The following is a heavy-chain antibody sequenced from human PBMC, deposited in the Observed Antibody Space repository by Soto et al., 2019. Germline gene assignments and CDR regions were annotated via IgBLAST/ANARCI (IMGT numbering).Heavy chain of an antibody. D-gene: IGHD6-6*01. CDR2: ISYPGTDK. Sequence: AGGSLRLSCAASGFTFSRFGMHWVRQAPGKGLEWVAVISYPGTDKYYTDSVKGRFTVSRDNFKNTLYLQMDSLRTEDTALYYCARPRSSSDYYFYYGMDVWGQGTTVTVSS. CDR1: GFTFSRFG. CDR3: ARPRSSSDYYFYYGMDV. J-gene: IGHJ6*02. V-gene: IGHV3-30*03.